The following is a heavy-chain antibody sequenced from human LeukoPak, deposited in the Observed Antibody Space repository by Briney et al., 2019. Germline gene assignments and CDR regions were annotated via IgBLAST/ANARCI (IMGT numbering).Heavy chain of an antibody. CDR2: IYPGDSDT. V-gene: IGHV5-51*01. CDR1: GYSFTSYW. J-gene: IGHJ4*02. D-gene: IGHD6-13*01. CDR3: ARRSSSWDRYDN. Sequence: GESLKISCKGSGYSFTSYWSGWVRQMPGKGLEWMGIIYPGDSDTKYSPSFQGQVTISADKSISTAYLQWSSLKASDTAMYYCARRSSSWDRYDNCGQRTLVTVSS.